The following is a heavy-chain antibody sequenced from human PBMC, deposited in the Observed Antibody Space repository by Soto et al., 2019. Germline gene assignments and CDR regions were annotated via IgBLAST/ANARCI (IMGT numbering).Heavy chain of an antibody. J-gene: IGHJ4*02. CDR1: GGSISSSSFY. D-gene: IGHD3-9*01. Sequence: QLQLQESGPGLVKPSETLSLTCTVSGGSISSSSFYWGWIRQPPGKGLEWIASMSYGGRTNYNPSLERRVTISVDTSKNQFSLRLSSLTAADTAVYYCATDYDILTGYYTPFENWGQGTLVSVSS. V-gene: IGHV4-39*01. CDR2: MSYGGRT. CDR3: ATDYDILTGYYTPFEN.